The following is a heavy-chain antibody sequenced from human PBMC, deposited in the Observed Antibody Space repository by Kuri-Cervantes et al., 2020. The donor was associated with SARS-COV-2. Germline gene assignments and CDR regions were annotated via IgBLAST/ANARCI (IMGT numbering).Heavy chain of an antibody. CDR2: MSPMSGNT. J-gene: IGHJ6*02. D-gene: IGHD6-13*01. CDR3: ARVNSSSWLLSNPYYYYGMDV. V-gene: IGHV1-8*01. CDR1: GYTFTSYD. Sequence: ASVKVSCKASGYTFTSYDINWVRQATGQGLEWMGWMSPMSGNTGYAQKFQGRVTMTRNTSITTAYMELSSLRSEDTAVYYCARVNSSSWLLSNPYYYYGMDVWGQGTTVTVSS.